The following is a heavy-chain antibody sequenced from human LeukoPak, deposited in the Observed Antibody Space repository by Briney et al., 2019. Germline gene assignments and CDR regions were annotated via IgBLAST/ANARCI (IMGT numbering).Heavy chain of an antibody. Sequence: NTSETLSLTCTVSGGSISSYYWSWIRQPPGKGLEWIGYIYYSGSTYYNPSLKSRVTISVDTSKNQFSLKLSSVTAADTAVYYCARSTWWYAFDIWGQGTMVTVSS. CDR2: IYYSGST. CDR1: GGSISSYY. CDR3: ARSTWWYAFDI. D-gene: IGHD2-8*02. J-gene: IGHJ3*02. V-gene: IGHV4-59*08.